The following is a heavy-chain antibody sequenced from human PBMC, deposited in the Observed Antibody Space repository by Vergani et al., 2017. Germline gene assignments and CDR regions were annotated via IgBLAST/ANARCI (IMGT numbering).Heavy chain of an antibody. Sequence: EVQLVESGGVVVQPGGSLRLSCAASGFTFDDYTMHWVRQAPGKGLEWVSLISWDGGSTYYADSVKGRFTISRDNSKNSLYLQMNSLRTEDTALYYCAKDISPGRWVELYSWTPDYWGQGTLVTVSS. CDR3: AKDISPGRWVELYSWTPDY. CDR1: GFTFDDYT. CDR2: ISWDGGST. D-gene: IGHD3/OR15-3a*01. V-gene: IGHV3-43*01. J-gene: IGHJ4*02.